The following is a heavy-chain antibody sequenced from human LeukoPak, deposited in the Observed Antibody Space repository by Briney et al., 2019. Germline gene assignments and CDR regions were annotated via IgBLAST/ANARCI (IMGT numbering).Heavy chain of an antibody. J-gene: IGHJ4*02. CDR1: GFTFSSYG. CDR2: ISYDGSNK. Sequence: PGGSLRLSCAASGFTFSSYGMHWVRQAPGKGLEWVAVISYDGSNKDYADSVKGRFTISRDNSKNTLYLQMNSLRAEDTAVYYCAKDREYYFDYWGQGTLVTVSS. V-gene: IGHV3-30*18. CDR3: AKDREYYFDY. D-gene: IGHD3-10*01.